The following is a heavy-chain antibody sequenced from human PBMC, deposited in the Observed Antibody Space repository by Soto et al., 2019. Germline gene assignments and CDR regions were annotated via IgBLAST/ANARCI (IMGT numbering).Heavy chain of an antibody. CDR1: GGAISSYY. D-gene: IGHD6-13*01. J-gene: IGHJ5*02. V-gene: IGHV4-59*01. CDR3: ARAPGTSDWFDP. Sequence: SETLSLTCTVSGGAISSYYWSWIRQPPGKGLEWIGYIYYSGSTNYNPSLKSRVTISVDTSKNQFALKLSSVTAADTAVYYCARAPGTSDWFDPWGQGTLVTVSS. CDR2: IYYSGST.